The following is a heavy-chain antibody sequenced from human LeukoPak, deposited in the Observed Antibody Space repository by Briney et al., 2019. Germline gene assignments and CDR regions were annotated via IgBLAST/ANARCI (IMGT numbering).Heavy chain of an antibody. V-gene: IGHV4-59*01. CDR1: GGSISSYY. D-gene: IGHD2-2*01. Sequence: PSESLSLTCTVSGGSISSYYWSWIRQPPGKGLEWIGYIYYSGSTNYNPSLKSRVTISVETSKNQFSLKLSSVTAADTAVYYCARRMGSTSLNWFDPWGQGTLVTVSS. CDR3: ARRMGSTSLNWFDP. J-gene: IGHJ5*02. CDR2: IYYSGST.